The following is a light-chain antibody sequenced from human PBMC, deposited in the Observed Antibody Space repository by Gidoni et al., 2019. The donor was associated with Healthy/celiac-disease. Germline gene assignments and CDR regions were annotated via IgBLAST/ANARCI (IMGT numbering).Light chain of an antibody. Sequence: QTVVTQEPSFSVSPGGTVTLTFGLSSGSVSTSYYPSWYHQTPGQAPRTLIYSTNTRSSGVPDRFSGSILGNKAALTITGAQADDESDYYCVLYMGSGIWVFGGGTKLTVL. CDR2: STN. V-gene: IGLV8-61*01. CDR1: SGSVSTSYY. CDR3: VLYMGSGIWV. J-gene: IGLJ3*02.